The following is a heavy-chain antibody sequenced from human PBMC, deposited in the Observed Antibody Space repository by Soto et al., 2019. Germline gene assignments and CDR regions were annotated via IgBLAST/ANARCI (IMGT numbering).Heavy chain of an antibody. CDR2: IYYSGST. CDR3: ARGRPPSIAARQYNWFDP. J-gene: IGHJ5*02. Sequence: SETLSLTCTVSGGSVSSGSYYWSWIRQPPGKGLEWIGYIYYSGSTNYNPSLKSRVTISVDTSKNQFSLKLSSVTAADTAVYYCARGRPPSIAARQYNWFDPWGQGTLVTVSS. CDR1: GGSVSSGSYY. D-gene: IGHD6-6*01. V-gene: IGHV4-61*01.